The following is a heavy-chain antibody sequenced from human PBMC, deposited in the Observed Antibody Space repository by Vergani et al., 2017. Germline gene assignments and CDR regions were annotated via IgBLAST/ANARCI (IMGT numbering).Heavy chain of an antibody. CDR1: GGSFSGYY. CDR3: ARVQGPSIFGVVIRRYNWFDP. CDR2: INHSGST. D-gene: IGHD3-3*01. J-gene: IGHJ5*02. V-gene: IGHV4-34*01. Sequence: QVQLQQWGAGLLKPSETLSLTCAVYGGSFSGYYWSWIRQPPGKGLEWIGEINHSGSTNYNPSLKSRVTISVDTSKNQFSLKLSSVTAADTAVYYCARVQGPSIFGVVIRRYNWFDPWGQGTLVTVSS.